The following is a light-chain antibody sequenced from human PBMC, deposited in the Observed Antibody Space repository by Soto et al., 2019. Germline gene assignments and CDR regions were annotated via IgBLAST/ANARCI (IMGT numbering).Light chain of an antibody. J-gene: IGLJ2*01. CDR2: AVS. V-gene: IGLV2-14*03. Sequence: QSVLTQPASVSGSPGQSITISCTGTSGDVGGYNYVSWYQQHPGKAPKLMIYAVSNRPSGVSNRLSGSKSGNTASLTISGLQAEDEADYYCFSYTNSGTMIFGGGTKVTVL. CDR3: FSYTNSGTMI. CDR1: SGDVGGYNY.